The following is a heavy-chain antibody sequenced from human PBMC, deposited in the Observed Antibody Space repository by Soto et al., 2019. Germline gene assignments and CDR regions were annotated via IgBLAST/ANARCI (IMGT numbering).Heavy chain of an antibody. CDR1: GASIGRGGYY. Sequence: QVQLQESGPGLMKPSQTLSLTCTVSGASIGRGGYYWTWIRQHPGKALEWMGHIHFSGETNYNPSLMGGRPRPIETRTNQSSQTLAAVTAADTALYYWAKDKGGDLATWAQGPRATV. CDR2: IHFSGET. D-gene: IGHD2-21*01. J-gene: IGHJ5*02. V-gene: IGHV4-31*03. CDR3: AKDKGGDLAT.